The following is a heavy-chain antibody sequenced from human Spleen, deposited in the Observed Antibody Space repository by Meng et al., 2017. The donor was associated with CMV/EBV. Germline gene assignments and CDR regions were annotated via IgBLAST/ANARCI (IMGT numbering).Heavy chain of an antibody. CDR2: IWYDGSNK. CDR1: GFTFSSYG. D-gene: IGHD3-22*01. V-gene: IGHV3-33*01. J-gene: IGHJ4*02. CDR3: ARGKYESSGYGNYFDY. Sequence: GGSLRLSCAASGFTFSSYGMHWVRQAPGKGLEWVAVIWYDGSNKYYADSVKGRFTISRDNSKNTLYLQMNSLRAEDTAVYYCARGKYESSGYGNYFDYWGQGTLVTVSS.